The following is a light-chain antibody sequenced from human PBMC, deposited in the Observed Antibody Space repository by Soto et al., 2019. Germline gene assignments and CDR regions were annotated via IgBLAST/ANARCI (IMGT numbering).Light chain of an antibody. V-gene: IGKV1-27*01. CDR2: AAS. CDR3: QKYNTAPQT. J-gene: IGKJ1*01. Sequence: DIQMTQSPSSLSARVGDRVTITCRASKGILDYVAWFQQKPGKAPKLLIYAASTLQSGVPSRFSGSGSGTDFTLTISSLQPEDVATYYFQKYNTAPQTFGQGTKVEIK. CDR1: KGILDY.